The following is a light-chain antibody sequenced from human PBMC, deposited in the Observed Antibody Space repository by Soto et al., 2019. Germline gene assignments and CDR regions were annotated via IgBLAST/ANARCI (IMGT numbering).Light chain of an antibody. CDR1: SGHSSYA. CDR2: VDSDGSH. CDR3: QAWGTGIRV. J-gene: IGLJ2*01. Sequence: QLVLTQSPSASASLGASVRLTCTLSSGHSSYAIAWHQQQPEKGPRLLMKVDSDGSHSKGDGIPDRFSGSSSGAERYLTIASLQSEDEADYYCQAWGTGIRVFGGGTQLTVL. V-gene: IGLV4-69*01.